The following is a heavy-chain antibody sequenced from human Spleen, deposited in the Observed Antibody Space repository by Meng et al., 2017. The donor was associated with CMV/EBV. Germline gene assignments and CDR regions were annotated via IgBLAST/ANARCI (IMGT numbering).Heavy chain of an antibody. Sequence: GSLRLSCTVSGGSISSGSSYWDWVRQPPGKGLEWIGSIFYSGSTYYMPSLKSRVTMSVDTSKNQFSLKLSSVTAADTAVYYCATRSPLSSSPAYSDYWGQGTLVTVSS. CDR1: GGSISSGSSY. V-gene: IGHV4-39*01. CDR2: IFYSGST. J-gene: IGHJ4*02. D-gene: IGHD6-6*01. CDR3: ATRSPLSSSPAYSDY.